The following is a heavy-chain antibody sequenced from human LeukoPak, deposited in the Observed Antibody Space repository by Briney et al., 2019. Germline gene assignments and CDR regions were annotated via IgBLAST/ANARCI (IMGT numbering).Heavy chain of an antibody. CDR3: ARQRGYSGYELDY. V-gene: IGHV4-59*08. CDR1: GGSISSYY. CDR2: IYYSGST. Sequence: SETLSLTCTVSGGSISSYYWSWIRQPPGKGLEWIGYIYYSGSTNYNPSLKSRVTISVDTSKNQFSLKLGSVTAADTAVYYCARQRGYSGYELDYWGQGTLVTVSS. D-gene: IGHD5-12*01. J-gene: IGHJ4*02.